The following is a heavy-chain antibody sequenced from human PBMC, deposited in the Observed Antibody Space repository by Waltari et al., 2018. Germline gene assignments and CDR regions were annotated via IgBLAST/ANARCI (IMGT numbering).Heavy chain of an antibody. J-gene: IGHJ4*02. Sequence: FDDYAMHWVRQAPGKGLEWVSGISWNSGSIGYADSVKGRFTISRDNAKNSLYLQMNSLRAEDTALYYCAKDTAEQQLHSNYFDYWGQGTLVTVSS. V-gene: IGHV3-9*01. CDR3: AKDTAEQQLHSNYFDY. CDR2: ISWNSGSI. D-gene: IGHD6-13*01. CDR1: FDDYA.